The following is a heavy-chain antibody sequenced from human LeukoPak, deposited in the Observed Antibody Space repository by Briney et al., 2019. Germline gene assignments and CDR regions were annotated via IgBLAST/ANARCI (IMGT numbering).Heavy chain of an antibody. CDR1: GYTFTSYG. V-gene: IGHV1-18*01. J-gene: IGHJ6*03. D-gene: IGHD4-17*01. CDR2: ISAYNGNT. CDR3: ARYGDYDTPNYYYYMDV. Sequence: GASVKVSRKASGYTFTSYGISWVRQAPGQGLEWMGWISAYNGNTNYAQKLQGRVTMTTDTSTSTAYMELRSLRSDDTAVYYCARYGDYDTPNYYYYMDVWGKGTTVTISS.